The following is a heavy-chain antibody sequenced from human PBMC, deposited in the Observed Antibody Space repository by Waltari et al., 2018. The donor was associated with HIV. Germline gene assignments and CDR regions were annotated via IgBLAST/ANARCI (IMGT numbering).Heavy chain of an antibody. J-gene: IGHJ5*02. Sequence: EVRLVESGGGLVKPGGSLSLSCAASGFPFSTYSMNWVRQAPGKGLEWLSSISSSSTYIYYADSVKGRFTISRDNAKNSLYLQMNSLRAEDTAVYYCARGLLTGYTLFDHWGQGTLVTVSS. CDR2: ISSSSTYI. D-gene: IGHD3-9*01. CDR1: GFPFSTYS. CDR3: ARGLLTGYTLFDH. V-gene: IGHV3-21*01.